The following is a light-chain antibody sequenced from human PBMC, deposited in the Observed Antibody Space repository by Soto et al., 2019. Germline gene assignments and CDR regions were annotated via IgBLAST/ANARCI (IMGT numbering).Light chain of an antibody. V-gene: IGKV3-20*01. CDR3: QQYGILPET. CDR2: QTS. Sequence: SVLPQSPATLSSFPGDRVTLSCRTSQYINTRLAWYQHRPGQSPRLLIYQTSLRAAGIPDRFSGSGSGTDFTLTISRLEPEDFAVYYCQQYGILPETFGQGTKVDI. CDR1: QYINTR. J-gene: IGKJ1*01.